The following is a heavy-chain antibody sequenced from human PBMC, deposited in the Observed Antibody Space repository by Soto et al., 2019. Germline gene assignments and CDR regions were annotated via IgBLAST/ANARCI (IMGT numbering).Heavy chain of an antibody. Sequence: SETLSLTCTVSGGSISSYYWSWVRQSPGKGLEWIGYMYYSESPNYNPSLKSRVTISVDTSKNQFSLNLSFVTAADTAVYYCATMGTPATGLYYFDYWGQGTLVTVSS. D-gene: IGHD2-15*01. J-gene: IGHJ4*02. V-gene: IGHV4-59*08. CDR1: GGSISSYY. CDR3: ATMGTPATGLYYFDY. CDR2: MYYSESP.